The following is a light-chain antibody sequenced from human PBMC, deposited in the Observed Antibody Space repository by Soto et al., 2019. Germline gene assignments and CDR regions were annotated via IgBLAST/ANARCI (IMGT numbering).Light chain of an antibody. V-gene: IGKV3-20*01. J-gene: IGKJ1*01. Sequence: EMVMTQSPATLSVSPGERATLSCRASQSVSSSSLAWYQQKRGQAPRLLIHDASSRATGIPDRFSGSGSGTDFTLTISRLEPEDFAVYYCQQYGGSPRTFGQGTKVDIK. CDR2: DAS. CDR1: QSVSSSS. CDR3: QQYGGSPRT.